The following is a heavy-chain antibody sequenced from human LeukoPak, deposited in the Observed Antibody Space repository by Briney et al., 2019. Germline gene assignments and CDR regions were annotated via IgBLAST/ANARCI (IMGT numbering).Heavy chain of an antibody. D-gene: IGHD3-9*01. CDR2: IYYSGST. CDR3: ARGGEGTYYDILTGYYTHYDFDY. CDR1: SGSISNNY. Sequence: SETLSLTCTVSSGSISNNYWSWIRQPPGKGLEWIGYIYYSGSTNYNPSLKSRFTISVDTSKNQFSLKLSSVAAADTAVYYCARGGEGTYYDILTGYYTHYDFDYWGQGTLVTVSS. V-gene: IGHV4-59*08. J-gene: IGHJ4*02.